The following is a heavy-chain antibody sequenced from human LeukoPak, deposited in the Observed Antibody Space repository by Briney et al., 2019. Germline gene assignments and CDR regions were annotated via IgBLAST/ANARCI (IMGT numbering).Heavy chain of an antibody. Sequence: ASVKVSCKASGYTFTSYAMNWVRQATGQGLEWMGWMNPNSGNTGYAQKFQGRVTMTRNTSISTAYMELSSLRSEDTAVYYCARGPWVFNWFDPWGQGTLVTVSS. J-gene: IGHJ5*02. CDR1: GYTFTSYA. CDR3: ARGPWVFNWFDP. V-gene: IGHV1-8*02. D-gene: IGHD1-26*01. CDR2: MNPNSGNT.